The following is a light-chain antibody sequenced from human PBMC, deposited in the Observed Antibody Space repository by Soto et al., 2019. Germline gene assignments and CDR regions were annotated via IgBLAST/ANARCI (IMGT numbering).Light chain of an antibody. CDR3: QQYGSSPRT. CDR1: QSISSNY. Sequence: EMVLTKSPGTLSMSPGERATLSCRASQSISSNYLAWYQQKPGQAPRLLIYGASSRATGIPDRFSGSGSGTDFTLTISRLEAEDFAVYYCQQYGSSPRTFGQRTQVEFK. CDR2: GAS. J-gene: IGKJ1*01. V-gene: IGKV3-20*01.